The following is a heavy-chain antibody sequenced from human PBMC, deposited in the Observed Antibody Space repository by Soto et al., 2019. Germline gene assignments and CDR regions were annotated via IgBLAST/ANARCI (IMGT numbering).Heavy chain of an antibody. CDR2: ISYDGSNK. D-gene: IGHD5-18*01. V-gene: IGHV3-30*18. J-gene: IGHJ4*02. CDR1: GFTFSSYG. Sequence: GGSLRLSCAASGFTFSSYGMHWVRQAPGKGLEWVAVISYDGSNKYCADSVKGRFTISRDNSKNTLYLQMNSLRAEDTAVYYCAKDRRIQLWPKGYYFDYWGQGTLVTVSS. CDR3: AKDRRIQLWPKGYYFDY.